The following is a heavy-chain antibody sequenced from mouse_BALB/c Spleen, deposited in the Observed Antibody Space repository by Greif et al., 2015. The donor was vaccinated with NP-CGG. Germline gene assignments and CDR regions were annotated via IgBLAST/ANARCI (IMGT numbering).Heavy chain of an antibody. CDR3: APYYRYDGGFAY. D-gene: IGHD2-14*01. V-gene: IGHV14-3*02. J-gene: IGHJ3*01. Sequence: VQLQQSGAELVKPGASVKLSCTASGFNIKDTYMHWVKQRPEQGLEWIGRIDPANGNTKYDPKFQGKATITADTSSNTAYLQLSSLTSEDTAVYYCAPYYRYDGGFAYWGQGTLVTVSA. CDR2: IDPANGNT. CDR1: GFNIKDTY.